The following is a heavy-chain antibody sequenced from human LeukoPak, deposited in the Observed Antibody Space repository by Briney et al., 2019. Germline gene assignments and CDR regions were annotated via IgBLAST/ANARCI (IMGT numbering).Heavy chain of an antibody. Sequence: RGESLKISCKGSGYSFTSYWIRWVRQMPGKGLEWMGRIDPSDSYTNYSPSFQGHVTISADKSISTAYLQWSSLKASDTAMYYCATRGGYSYGHWGQGTLVTVSS. J-gene: IGHJ4*02. D-gene: IGHD5-18*01. CDR2: IDPSDSYT. CDR1: GYSFTSYW. V-gene: IGHV5-10-1*01. CDR3: ATRGGYSYGH.